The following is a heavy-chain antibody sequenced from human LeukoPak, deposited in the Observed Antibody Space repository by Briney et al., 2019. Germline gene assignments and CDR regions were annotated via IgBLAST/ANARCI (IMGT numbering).Heavy chain of an antibody. CDR3: AKTSGYSSSWFDY. CDR1: GFTFSSYA. Sequence: GGSLRLSCAASGFTFSSYAMSWVRQAPGKGLEWVSAISGSGGSTYYADSVKGRFTISRDNSKNTVYLQMNSLRAEDTAVYYCAKTSGYSSSWFDYWGQGTLVTVSS. J-gene: IGHJ4*02. V-gene: IGHV3-23*01. D-gene: IGHD6-13*01. CDR2: ISGSGGST.